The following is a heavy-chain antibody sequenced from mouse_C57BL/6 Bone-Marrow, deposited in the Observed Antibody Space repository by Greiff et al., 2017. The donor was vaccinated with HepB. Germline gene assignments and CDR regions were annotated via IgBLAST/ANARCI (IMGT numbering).Heavy chain of an antibody. D-gene: IGHD1-1*01. V-gene: IGHV8-5*01. CDR3: ASYYYGSSYFYFDY. CDR1: GFSLSTSNMG. J-gene: IGHJ2*01. Sequence: LQQSGPGILQPSQTLSLTCSFSGFSLSTSNMGLGWIRQPSGKGLEWLAHIWWNDDKYYNPSLKSRLTISKDTSNNQVFLKITSVDTADTATYYCASYYYGSSYFYFDYWGQGTTLTVSS. CDR2: IWWNDDK.